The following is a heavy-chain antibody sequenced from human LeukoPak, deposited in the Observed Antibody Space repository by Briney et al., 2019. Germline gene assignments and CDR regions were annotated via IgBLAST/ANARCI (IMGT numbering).Heavy chain of an antibody. CDR2: IRSKANSYAT. Sequence: GGSLRLSCAASGFTLSGSAMHWVRQASGKGLEWVGRIRSKANSYATAYAASVKGRFTISRDDSKNTAYLQMNSLKTEDTAVYYCTRPQYSSSWYDSFDIWGQGTMVTVSS. CDR1: GFTLSGSA. J-gene: IGHJ3*02. D-gene: IGHD6-13*01. CDR3: TRPQYSSSWYDSFDI. V-gene: IGHV3-73*01.